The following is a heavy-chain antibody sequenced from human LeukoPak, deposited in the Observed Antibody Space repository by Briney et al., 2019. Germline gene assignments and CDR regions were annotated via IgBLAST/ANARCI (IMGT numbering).Heavy chain of an antibody. J-gene: IGHJ4*02. Sequence: PGGSLRLSCAASGFTFSRFGMHWVRQAPGKGLEWVAIIWYDGTRKYYADSVKGRFTISRDNSKNTLYLQVNSLRAEDTAIYYCANGRFYDRSGYDFPDFDYWGQGTLVTVSS. CDR1: GFTFSRFG. CDR2: IWYDGTRK. CDR3: ANGRFYDRSGYDFPDFDY. V-gene: IGHV3-33*06. D-gene: IGHD3-22*01.